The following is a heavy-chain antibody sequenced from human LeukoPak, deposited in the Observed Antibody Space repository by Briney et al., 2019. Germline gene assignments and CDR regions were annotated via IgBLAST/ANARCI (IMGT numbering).Heavy chain of an antibody. D-gene: IGHD3-3*01. J-gene: IGHJ6*02. Sequence: GASVKVSCKASGYTFTSYDINWVRQATGQGLEWMGWMNPNSGNTGYAQKFQGRVTMTRNTSISTAYMELSSLRSEDTAVYYCATSKKKYDFWSGYSVTGYYYYYGMDVWGQGTTVTVSS. CDR1: GYTFTSYD. V-gene: IGHV1-8*01. CDR2: MNPNSGNT. CDR3: ATSKKKYDFWSGYSVTGYYYYYGMDV.